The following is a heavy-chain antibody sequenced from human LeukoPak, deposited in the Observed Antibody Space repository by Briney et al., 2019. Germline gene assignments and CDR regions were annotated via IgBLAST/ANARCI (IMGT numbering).Heavy chain of an antibody. V-gene: IGHV4-4*07. CDR3: ARESVVITSFDY. CDR1: GGSISSYY. CDR2: IYTSGST. D-gene: IGHD3-22*01. J-gene: IGHJ4*02. Sequence: ETLSLTCTVSGGSISSYYWSWIRQPAGKGLEWIGRIYTSGSTNYNPSLKSRVTISVDTSKNQFSLKLSSVTAADTAVYYCARESVVITSFDYWGQGTLVTVSS.